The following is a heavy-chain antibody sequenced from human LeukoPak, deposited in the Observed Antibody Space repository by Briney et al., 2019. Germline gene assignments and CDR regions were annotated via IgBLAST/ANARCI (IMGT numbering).Heavy chain of an antibody. CDR2: IHSGGSDI. Sequence: GGSLKLSCAASGFTFSSYKMEWIRQAPGRGLEWISSIHSGGSDIYYADSVKGRFTVSRDNAKNSLLLQMNSLRAEDTALYYCARGHYDILTGNYKWTPDYWGQGTLVTVAS. CDR1: GFTFSSYK. V-gene: IGHV3-21*06. D-gene: IGHD3-9*01. CDR3: ARGHYDILTGNYKWTPDY. J-gene: IGHJ4*02.